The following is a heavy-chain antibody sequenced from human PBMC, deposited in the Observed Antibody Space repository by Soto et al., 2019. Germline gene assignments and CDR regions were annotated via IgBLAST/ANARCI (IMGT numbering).Heavy chain of an antibody. CDR1: GGTFSSYA. CDR3: ARSQGSSTSLEIYYYYYYGMDV. CDR2: IIPISDTT. J-gene: IGHJ6*02. D-gene: IGHD2-2*01. V-gene: IGHV1-69*01. Sequence: QVQLVQSGAEGKKPGSSVKVSCKASGGTFSSYAISWVRQAPGQGLEWMGGIIPISDTTNNAQKFQGRVTITADESTSTAYMEQSSLRSEDTAVYYCARSQGSSTSLEIYYYYYYGMDVWGQGTTVTVSS.